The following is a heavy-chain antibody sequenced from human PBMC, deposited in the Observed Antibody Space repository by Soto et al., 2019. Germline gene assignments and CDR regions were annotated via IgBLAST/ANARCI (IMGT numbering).Heavy chain of an antibody. CDR1: GFTFSDYY. CDR3: VRGGGGGLFDP. V-gene: IGHV3-11*06. D-gene: IGHD2-15*01. Sequence: PSGSLRLSCASSGFTFSDYYMSWIRQAPGKGLEWLSYISPGSRYPAYADSVKGRFTISRDNARRSLSLQMNSLTVDDTAIYYCVRGGGGGLFDPWGQGSMVTVSS. CDR2: ISPGSRYP. J-gene: IGHJ5*02.